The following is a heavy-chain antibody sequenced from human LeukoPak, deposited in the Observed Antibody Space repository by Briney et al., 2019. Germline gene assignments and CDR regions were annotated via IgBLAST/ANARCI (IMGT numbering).Heavy chain of an antibody. D-gene: IGHD1-26*01. CDR1: GGSISSSSYY. J-gene: IGHJ4*02. CDR3: ARLVTGSYHSSYFDY. CDR2: IYYSGST. Sequence: SETLSLTCSVSGGSISSSSYYWGWLRQPPGKGLEWIGSIYYSGSTYYNPSLKSRVTLSVDTSKNQFSLKLTSVTVADTAVYYCARLVTGSYHSSYFDYWGQGTLVTVSS. V-gene: IGHV4-39*01.